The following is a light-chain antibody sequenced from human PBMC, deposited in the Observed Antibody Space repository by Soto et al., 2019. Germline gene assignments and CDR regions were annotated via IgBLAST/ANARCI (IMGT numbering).Light chain of an antibody. Sequence: EIVLTQSPATLSLSPGERATLSSRASQSVSSYLAWYQQKPGQAPRLLIYDASNRATGSPARFSGSGSGTDFTLTIISLLPEEFAVYYCQQRSNWPPITFGQGTRLEIK. CDR3: QQRSNWPPIT. J-gene: IGKJ5*01. CDR1: QSVSSY. V-gene: IGKV3-11*01. CDR2: DAS.